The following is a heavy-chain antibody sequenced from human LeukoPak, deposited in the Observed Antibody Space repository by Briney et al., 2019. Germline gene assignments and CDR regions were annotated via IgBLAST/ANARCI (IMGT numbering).Heavy chain of an antibody. Sequence: KPSETLSLTCTVSGGSISSSSYYWGWIRQPPGKGLEWIGSIYYSGSTYYNPSLKSRVTISVDTSKNQFSLKLSSVTAADTAVHYCARHVSGSYTFDYWGQGTLVTVSS. V-gene: IGHV4-39*01. D-gene: IGHD1-26*01. J-gene: IGHJ4*02. CDR2: IYYSGST. CDR1: GGSISSSSYY. CDR3: ARHVSGSYTFDY.